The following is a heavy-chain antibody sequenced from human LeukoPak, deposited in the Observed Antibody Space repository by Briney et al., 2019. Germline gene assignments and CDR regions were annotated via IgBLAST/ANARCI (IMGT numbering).Heavy chain of an antibody. CDR2: FDPEDGET. J-gene: IGHJ4*02. Sequence: ASVKVSCKVSGYTLTELSMHWVQQAPGKGLEWMGGFDPEDGETIYAQKFQGRVTMTEDTSTDTAYMELSSLRSEDTAVYYCATARDGGYAITSFDYWGQGTLVTVSS. CDR3: ATARDGGYAITSFDY. V-gene: IGHV1-24*01. CDR1: GYTLTELS. D-gene: IGHD5-12*01.